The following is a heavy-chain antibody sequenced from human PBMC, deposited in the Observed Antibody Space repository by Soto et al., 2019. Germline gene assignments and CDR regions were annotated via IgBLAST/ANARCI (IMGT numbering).Heavy chain of an antibody. CDR1: GGSTRRGGYS. CDR2: IYHSGST. V-gene: IGHV4-30-2*01. CDR3: ASGLVTTLHY. Sequence: SQTRSVTWAGSGGSTRRGGYSLSWVRQPPGKGLEWIGYIYHSGSTYYNPSLKSRVTISVDRSKNQFSLKLSSVTAADTAVYYCASGLVTTLHYWGQGTLVTVS. J-gene: IGHJ4*02. D-gene: IGHD4-17*01.